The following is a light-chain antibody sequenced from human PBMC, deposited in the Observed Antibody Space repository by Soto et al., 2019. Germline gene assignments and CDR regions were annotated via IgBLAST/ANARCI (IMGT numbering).Light chain of an antibody. CDR1: QSVRSN. CDR2: GAS. V-gene: IGKV3-15*01. CDR3: QQYNDYSWT. J-gene: IGKJ1*01. Sequence: EIVMTQSPATLSVSRGERATLSCRASQSVRSNLAWYQQKPGQSPRLLIYGASTRATGIPARFSGSGSGTQFTLTISSLQPDDVATYYCQQYNDYSWTFGQGTKVDI.